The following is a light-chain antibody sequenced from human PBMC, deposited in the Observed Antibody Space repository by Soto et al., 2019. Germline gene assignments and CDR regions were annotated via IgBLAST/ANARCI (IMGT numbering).Light chain of an antibody. V-gene: IGKV1-39*01. J-gene: IGKJ2*01. CDR1: QTIANY. CDR2: AAA. CDR3: HQSHSSPYT. Sequence: DIQMTQSPSSLSASVGDRVTISCRPSQTIANYLNWYQHKPGNAPQLLIYAAASLQTGVPSRFSGSGSGTDFTLPINSLQPEDFAAYFWHQSHSSPYTFGQGPMLEI.